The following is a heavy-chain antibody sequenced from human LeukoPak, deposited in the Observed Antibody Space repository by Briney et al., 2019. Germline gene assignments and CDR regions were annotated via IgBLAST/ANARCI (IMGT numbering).Heavy chain of an antibody. J-gene: IGHJ6*02. D-gene: IGHD2/OR15-2a*01. CDR3: ARDNVMESTPQNNMDV. CDR1: GFTFSDYY. V-gene: IGHV3-11*01. CDR2: ISSSGSTI. Sequence: PGGSLRLSCAASGFTFSDYYMSWIRQAPGKGLEWVSYISSSGSTIYYADSVKGRFTISRDNAKNSLYLQMNSLRAEDTAVYYCARDNVMESTPQNNMDVWGQGTTVTVSS.